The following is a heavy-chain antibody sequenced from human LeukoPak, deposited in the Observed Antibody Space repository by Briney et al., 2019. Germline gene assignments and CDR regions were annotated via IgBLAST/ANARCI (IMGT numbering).Heavy chain of an antibody. CDR2: MNPNSGNT. J-gene: IGHJ3*02. V-gene: IGHV1-8*01. Sequence: ASVKVSCKASGYTFTSYDTNWVRQATGQGLEWMGWMNPNSGNTGYAQKFQGRVTMTRNTSISTAYMELSSLRSEDTAVYYCARLGYVAAAGTGALDDAFDIWGQGTMVTVSS. D-gene: IGHD6-13*01. CDR1: GYTFTSYD. CDR3: ARLGYVAAAGTGALDDAFDI.